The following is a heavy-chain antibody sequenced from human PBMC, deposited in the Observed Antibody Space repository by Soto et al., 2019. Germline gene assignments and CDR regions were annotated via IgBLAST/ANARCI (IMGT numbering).Heavy chain of an antibody. CDR1: GYTFTNYG. Sequence: QVQMVQSGAEVRKPGASVKVSCKASGYTFTNYGISWVRQAPGQGLEWVGWISTYNGHTTSAQKLQGRVTMTTDTSTSTVYMELGNLRSDDTAVYYCARDWGQQWLAYGMEVWGQGTTVTVAS. J-gene: IGHJ6*02. CDR2: ISTYNGHT. CDR3: ARDWGQQWLAYGMEV. D-gene: IGHD6-19*01. V-gene: IGHV1-18*01.